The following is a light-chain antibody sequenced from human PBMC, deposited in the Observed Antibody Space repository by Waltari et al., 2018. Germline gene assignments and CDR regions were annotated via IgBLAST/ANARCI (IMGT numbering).Light chain of an antibody. Sequence: IQLTQSPSSLSPSVGDRVTITCRAGRTVSTYLNWYQQKPGKAPKLLIYAASILQSGVPSRFSGSGSGTEFSLTIASFQPEDSATYYCQQSFDSVFTFGPGTTVNV. V-gene: IGKV1-39*01. CDR3: QQSFDSVFT. J-gene: IGKJ3*01. CDR2: AAS. CDR1: RTVSTY.